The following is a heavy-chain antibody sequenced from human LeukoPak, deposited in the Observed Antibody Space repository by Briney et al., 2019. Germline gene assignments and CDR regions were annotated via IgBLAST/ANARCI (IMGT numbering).Heavy chain of an antibody. CDR1: GYTFTGHY. D-gene: IGHD2-2*01. J-gene: IGHJ3*02. CDR2: INPYSGDT. V-gene: IGHV1-2*02. Sequence: GASVKVSCKASGYTFTGHYIQWVRQAPGHGLEWMGWINPYSGDTKYAQNFQGRVTMTRDTSISTAYMDLNSLRSDDMAVYYCARGRCSSSRCGWDDGFDIWGQGTLVTVS. CDR3: ARGRCSSSRCGWDDGFDI.